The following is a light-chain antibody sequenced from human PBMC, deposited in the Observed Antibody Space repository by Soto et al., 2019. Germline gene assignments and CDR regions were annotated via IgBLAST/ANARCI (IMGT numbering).Light chain of an antibody. J-gene: IGKJ1*01. CDR1: QSLLHSNGKTE. V-gene: IGKV2D-29*01. Sequence: DIVMTQTPLTLSVTPGQPASISCQSSQSLLHSNGKTELYWYLQKPGQPPQVLIYELSNRFSGVSERFSGSGSGTDFTLKISRVEAGDVGVYYCMQSVQLPRTFGQGTKVEI. CDR2: ELS. CDR3: MQSVQLPRT.